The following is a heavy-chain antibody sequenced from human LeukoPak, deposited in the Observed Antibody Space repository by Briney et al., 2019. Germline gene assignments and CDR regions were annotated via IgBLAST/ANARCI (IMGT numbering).Heavy chain of an antibody. V-gene: IGHV1-8*01. CDR2: MNPNSGNT. CDR3: ATSVEMATITTPTE. D-gene: IGHD5-24*01. Sequence: ASVKVSCKASGYTFTSYDINWVRQATGQGLEWMGWMNPNSGNTGYAQKFQGRVTMTRNTSISTAYMELSSLRSDDTAVYYCATSVEMATITTPTEWGQGTLVTVSS. CDR1: GYTFTSYD. J-gene: IGHJ4*02.